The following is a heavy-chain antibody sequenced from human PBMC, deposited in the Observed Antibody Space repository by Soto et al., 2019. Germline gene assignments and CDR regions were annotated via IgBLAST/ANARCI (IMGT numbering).Heavy chain of an antibody. CDR3: ARDGLVVVAASFYYYYGMDV. CDR1: GYTFTSYY. Sequence: ASVKVSCKASGYTFTSYYMHWVRQAPGQGLEWMGIINPSGGSTSYAQKFQGRVTMTRDTSTSTVYMELGSLRSEDTAVYYCARDGLVVVAASFYYYYGMDVWGQGTTVTVSS. CDR2: INPSGGST. V-gene: IGHV1-46*01. D-gene: IGHD2-15*01. J-gene: IGHJ6*02.